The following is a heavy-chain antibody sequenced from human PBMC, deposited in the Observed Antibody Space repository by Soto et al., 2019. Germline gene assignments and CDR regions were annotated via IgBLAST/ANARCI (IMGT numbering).Heavy chain of an antibody. CDR3: ARDDCSGGSCYSADFQH. Sequence: VQLVESGGGLVKPGGSLRLSCAASGFTFSSYSMNWVRQAPGKGLEWVSSISSSSSYIYYADSVKGRFTISRDNAKNSLYLQMNSLRAEDTAVYYCARDDCSGGSCYSADFQHWGQGTLVTVSS. J-gene: IGHJ1*01. CDR1: GFTFSSYS. CDR2: ISSSSSYI. V-gene: IGHV3-21*01. D-gene: IGHD2-15*01.